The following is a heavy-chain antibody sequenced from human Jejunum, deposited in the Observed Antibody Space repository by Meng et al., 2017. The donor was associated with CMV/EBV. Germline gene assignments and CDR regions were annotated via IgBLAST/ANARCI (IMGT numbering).Heavy chain of an antibody. J-gene: IGHJ6*02. V-gene: IGHV1-8*01. Sequence: NWVRQATGQGLEWMGWMNPNNGNTGYAQKFQGRFTMTWNTSTSTAYMELSSLRSEDTAIYYCASHQQFCSGGSCYSLGYYYGMDVWGQGTTVTVSS. D-gene: IGHD2-15*01. CDR2: MNPNNGNT. CDR3: ASHQQFCSGGSCYSLGYYYGMDV.